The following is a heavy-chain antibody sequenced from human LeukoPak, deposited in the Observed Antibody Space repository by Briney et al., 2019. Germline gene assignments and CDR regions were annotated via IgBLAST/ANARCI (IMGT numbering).Heavy chain of an antibody. CDR3: ARRRYYGSGSYYNG. CDR2: INHSGST. CDR1: GDSISSSSYY. D-gene: IGHD3-10*01. V-gene: IGHV4-39*07. Sequence: SETLSLTCTVSGDSISSSSYYWSWIRQPPGKGLEWIGEINHSGSTNYNPSLKSRVTISVDTSKNQFSLKLSSVTAADTAVYYCARRRYYGSGSYYNGWGQGTLVTVSS. J-gene: IGHJ4*02.